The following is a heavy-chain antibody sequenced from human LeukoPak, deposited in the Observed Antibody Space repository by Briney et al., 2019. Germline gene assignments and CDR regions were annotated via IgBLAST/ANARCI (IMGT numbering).Heavy chain of an antibody. CDR2: IIPIFGTA. V-gene: IGHV1-69*13. CDR1: GGTFSSNA. CDR3: ARPNNPVVVDYYDSSGYYLDY. D-gene: IGHD3-22*01. J-gene: IGHJ4*02. Sequence: RASVKVSCKASGGTFSSNAISWVRQAPGQGLEWMGGIIPIFGTANYAQKFQGRVTITADESTSTAYMELSSLRSEDTAVYYCARPNNPVVVDYYDSSGYYLDYWGQGTLVTVSS.